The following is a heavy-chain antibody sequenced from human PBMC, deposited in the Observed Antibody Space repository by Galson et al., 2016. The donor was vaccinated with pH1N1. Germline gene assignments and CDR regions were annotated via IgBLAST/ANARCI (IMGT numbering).Heavy chain of an antibody. CDR1: GGSISSGGYY. J-gene: IGHJ4*02. CDR2: IYYSGST. V-gene: IGHV4-31*03. Sequence: TLSLTCTVSGGSISSGGYYWSWIRQHTGKGLEWIGYIYYSGSTYYNPSLKSRVSISVDTSKNQFSLKLSSVTAADTAVYYCARGVAAAGTYYFDYWGQGTLVTVSS. CDR3: ARGVAAAGTYYFDY. D-gene: IGHD6-13*01.